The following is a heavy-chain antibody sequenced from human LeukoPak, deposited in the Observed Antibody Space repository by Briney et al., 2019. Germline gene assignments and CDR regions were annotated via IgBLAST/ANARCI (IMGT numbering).Heavy chain of an antibody. J-gene: IGHJ4*02. CDR3: VRRVRYFGQNDY. Sequence: SETLSLTCAVYGGSFSGYYWSWIRQPPGKGLEWIGYIHYTGSTNYNPSLKSRVTMSVDTSKNQISLKLSSVTAADSAVYYCVRRVRYFGQNDYWGQGTLVTVSS. CDR2: IHYTGST. CDR1: GGSFSGYY. D-gene: IGHD3-9*01. V-gene: IGHV4-59*08.